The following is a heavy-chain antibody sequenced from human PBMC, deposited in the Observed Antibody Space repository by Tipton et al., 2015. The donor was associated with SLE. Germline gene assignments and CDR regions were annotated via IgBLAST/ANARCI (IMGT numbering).Heavy chain of an antibody. J-gene: IGHJ3*02. CDR2: MYYGGTT. D-gene: IGHD1/OR15-1a*01. CDR1: GGSIRSNSYF. CDR3: ARGNKLGAFDI. Sequence: TLSLTCTVSGGSIRSNSYFWGWIRQPPGKGLECIGSMYYGGTTTYNPSLMSRVTISVDTSKNQFYLKLSSVTAADTAVYYCARGNKLGAFDIWGQGTMVTVSS. V-gene: IGHV4-39*07.